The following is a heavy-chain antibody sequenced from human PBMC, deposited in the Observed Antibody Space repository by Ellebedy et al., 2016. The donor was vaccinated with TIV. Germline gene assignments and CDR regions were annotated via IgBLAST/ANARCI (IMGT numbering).Heavy chain of an antibody. D-gene: IGHD3-16*01. Sequence: GGSLRLXXAASGFTFSGYWMSWVRQALGKGLEWVANIKSDGSDKYYVDSVKGRFTISRDNAKNSLYLQINSLRAEDTAVYYCVRGGGALDFWGQGTLVTVSS. CDR2: IKSDGSDK. J-gene: IGHJ4*02. CDR3: VRGGGALDF. V-gene: IGHV3-7*01. CDR1: GFTFSGYW.